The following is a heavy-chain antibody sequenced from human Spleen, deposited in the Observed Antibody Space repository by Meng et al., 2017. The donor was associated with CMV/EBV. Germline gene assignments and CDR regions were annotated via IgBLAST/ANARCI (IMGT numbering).Heavy chain of an antibody. CDR3: ARLYHDSSGYYYGGNWYFDL. CDR1: GDYH. Sequence: GDYHWGWTRQPPGEGLEWIGSIFYGEHTYYNPSLKSRVTISLDMSNNRFSLKLTSVTAADTAVYYCARLYHDSSGYYYGGNWYFDLWGRGTLVTV. CDR2: IFYGEHT. J-gene: IGHJ2*01. V-gene: IGHV4-30-4*08. D-gene: IGHD3-22*01.